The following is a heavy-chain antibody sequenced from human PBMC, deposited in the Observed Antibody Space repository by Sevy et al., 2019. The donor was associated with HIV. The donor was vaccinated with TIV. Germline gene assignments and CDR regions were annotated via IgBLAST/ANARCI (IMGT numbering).Heavy chain of an antibody. V-gene: IGHV4-39*01. CDR1: GGSISSSSYY. Sequence: SETLSLTCTVSGGSISSSSYYWGWIRQPPGKGLEWNGSIYYSGSTYYNPSLKSRVTISVDTSKNQFSLKLSSVTAADTAVYYCARPLGYCSSTSCLNGMDVWGQGTTVTVSS. J-gene: IGHJ6*02. D-gene: IGHD2-2*01. CDR2: IYYSGST. CDR3: ARPLGYCSSTSCLNGMDV.